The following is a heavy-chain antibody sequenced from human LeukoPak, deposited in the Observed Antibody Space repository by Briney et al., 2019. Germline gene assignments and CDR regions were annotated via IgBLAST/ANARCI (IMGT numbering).Heavy chain of an antibody. V-gene: IGHV3-30*02. CDR2: IRYDGSNK. J-gene: IGHJ4*02. CDR1: GFTFNNYG. D-gene: IGHD3-9*01. CDR3: AKGVYFDWLSPFDC. Sequence: GGSLRLSCAASGFTFNNYGMNWVRQAPGKGLEWAAFIRYDGSNKYYADSVKGRFTISRDNSKNTLYLRMNSLRAEDTAVYYCAKGVYFDWLSPFDCWGQGTLVTVSS.